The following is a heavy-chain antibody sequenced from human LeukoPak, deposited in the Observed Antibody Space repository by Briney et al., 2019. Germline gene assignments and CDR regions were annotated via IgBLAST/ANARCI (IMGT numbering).Heavy chain of an antibody. V-gene: IGHV3-21*01. CDR2: ISSSSSYI. CDR1: GYTFSSYS. J-gene: IGHJ3*02. D-gene: IGHD4/OR15-4a*01. Sequence: PGGSLRLSCVASGYTFSSYSMNWVRQAPGKGLEWVSSISSSSSYIYYADSVKGRFTISRDNAKNSLYLQMNSLRAEDTAVYYCAREGLVGLKAFDIWGQGTMVTVSS. CDR3: AREGLVGLKAFDI.